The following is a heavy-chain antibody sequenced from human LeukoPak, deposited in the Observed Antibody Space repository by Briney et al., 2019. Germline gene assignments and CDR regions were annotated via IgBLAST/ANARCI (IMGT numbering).Heavy chain of an antibody. CDR2: IYSGGST. Sequence: GGSLRLSCAASGFTFSDYYMSWIRQAPGKGLEWVSVIYSGGSTYYADSVKGRFTISRDNSKNTLYLQMNSLRAEDTAVYYCAREWGGYCSSTSCYRRDYWGQGTLVTVSS. D-gene: IGHD2-2*01. CDR3: AREWGGYCSSTSCYRRDY. V-gene: IGHV3-66*01. J-gene: IGHJ4*02. CDR1: GFTFSDYY.